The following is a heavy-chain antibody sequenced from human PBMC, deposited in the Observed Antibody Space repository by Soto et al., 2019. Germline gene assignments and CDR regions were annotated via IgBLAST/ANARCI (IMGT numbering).Heavy chain of an antibody. J-gene: IGHJ5*02. D-gene: IGHD2-15*01. CDR3: AKDRLRIPVVLGGGFDP. CDR2: ISYDGSNK. CDR1: GFTFSSYG. Sequence: PGGSLRLSCAASGFTFSSYGMHWVRQAPGKGLEWVAVISYDGSNKYYADSVKGRFTISRDNSKNTLYLQMNSLRAEDTAVYYCAKDRLRIPVVLGGGFDPWGQGTLVTVSS. V-gene: IGHV3-30*18.